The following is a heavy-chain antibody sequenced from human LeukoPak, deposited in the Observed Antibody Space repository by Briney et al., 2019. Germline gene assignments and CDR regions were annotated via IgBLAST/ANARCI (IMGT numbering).Heavy chain of an antibody. CDR1: GGSFSGYY. J-gene: IGHJ4*02. D-gene: IGHD3-3*01. V-gene: IGHV4-34*01. CDR2: INHSGST. CDR3: ARGPSFWSGYFDY. Sequence: SETLSLTCAVFGGSFSGYYWSWIRQPPGKGLEWIGEINHSGSTNYNPSLKSRVTISVDTSKNQFSLKLSSVTAADTAVYYCARGPSFWSGYFDYWGQGTLVTVSS.